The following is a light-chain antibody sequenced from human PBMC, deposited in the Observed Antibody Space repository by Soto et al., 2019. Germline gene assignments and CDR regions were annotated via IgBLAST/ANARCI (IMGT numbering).Light chain of an antibody. CDR1: QSVLHSSNDKNF. CDR2: WAS. V-gene: IGKV4-1*01. CDR3: HQYYSTPWT. Sequence: DIVMTQSPDSLAVSLGERATINCKSSQSVLHSSNDKNFLTWYQQKPGQPPKLLIYWASTRESGVPDRFSGSGSGTDFTLTISSLQVEDVAVYYCHQYYSTPWTFGQGTKVEIK. J-gene: IGKJ1*01.